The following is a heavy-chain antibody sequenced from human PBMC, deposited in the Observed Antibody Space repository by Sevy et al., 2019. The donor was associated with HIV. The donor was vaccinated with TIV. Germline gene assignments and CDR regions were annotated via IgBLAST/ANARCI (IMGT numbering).Heavy chain of an antibody. D-gene: IGHD6-19*01. CDR1: GFTSSSYA. CDR2: ISGSGVTT. CDR3: AKAGVRVGGTFDLFYFDY. Sequence: GGSLRLSCVASGFTSSSYAMSWVRQAPGKGLEWVSSISGSGVTTYYADSVKGRFTISRDNSKNTLYLQMNGLTAEDTAVYYCAKAGVRVGGTFDLFYFDYWGPGTLVTVS. V-gene: IGHV3-23*01. J-gene: IGHJ4*02.